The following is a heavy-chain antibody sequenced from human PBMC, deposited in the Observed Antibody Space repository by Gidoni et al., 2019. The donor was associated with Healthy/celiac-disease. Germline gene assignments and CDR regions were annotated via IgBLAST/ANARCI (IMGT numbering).Heavy chain of an antibody. CDR2: ISYDGSNK. CDR3: AKGEGTWIQLWWPLNY. Sequence: QVQLVESGGGVVQPGRSLRLSCAASGFTFSSYGMHWVRQAPGKGLEWVAVISYDGSNKYYADSVKGRFTISRDNSKNTLYLQMNSLRAEDTAVYYCAKGEGTWIQLWWPLNYWGQGTLVTVSS. D-gene: IGHD5-18*01. CDR1: GFTFSSYG. V-gene: IGHV3-30*18. J-gene: IGHJ4*02.